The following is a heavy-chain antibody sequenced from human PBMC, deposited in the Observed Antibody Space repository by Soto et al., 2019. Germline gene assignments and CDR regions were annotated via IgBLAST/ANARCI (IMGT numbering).Heavy chain of an antibody. D-gene: IGHD3-10*01. CDR3: ATPYGSGSYYPDYSYYYGMDV. CDR2: INAGNGNT. Sequence: VASVKVSCTASGYTFTSYVMHWVRQAPGQRLEWMGWINAGNGNTKYSQKFQGRVTITRDTSASTAYMELSSLRSEDTAVYYCATPYGSGSYYPDYSYYYGMDVWGQGTTVTVSS. J-gene: IGHJ6*02. CDR1: GYTFTSYV. V-gene: IGHV1-3*01.